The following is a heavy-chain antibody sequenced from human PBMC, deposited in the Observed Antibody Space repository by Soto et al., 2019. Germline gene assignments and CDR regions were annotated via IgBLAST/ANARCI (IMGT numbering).Heavy chain of an antibody. D-gene: IGHD5-12*01. CDR3: ARDKDRLQLGGNYYYILDV. CDR2: IMPIFRTP. Sequence: QVQLEQSGAEVKRPGSSVKVSCKASGGTFTTSAISWVRQAPGQGLEWMAGIMPIFRTPDYAQKFQGRVTVTAAESTSTAYLELSGLRSDDTAVYYCARDKDRLQLGGNYYYILDVWGQGTTVTVSS. V-gene: IGHV1-69*12. CDR1: GGTFTTSA. J-gene: IGHJ6*02.